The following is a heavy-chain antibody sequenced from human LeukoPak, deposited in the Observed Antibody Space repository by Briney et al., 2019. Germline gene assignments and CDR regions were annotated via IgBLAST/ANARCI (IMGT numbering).Heavy chain of an antibody. Sequence: GGSLRLSCAASGFTFSSYSMTWVRQAPGKGLEWVSYISSSSSTIYYADSVKGRFTISRDNAKNSLYLQMNSLRDEDTAVYYCARGTYPGSGGTRADYWGQGTLVTVSS. CDR3: ARGTYPGSGGTRADY. J-gene: IGHJ4*02. D-gene: IGHD2-15*01. CDR1: GFTFSSYS. V-gene: IGHV3-48*02. CDR2: ISSSSSTI.